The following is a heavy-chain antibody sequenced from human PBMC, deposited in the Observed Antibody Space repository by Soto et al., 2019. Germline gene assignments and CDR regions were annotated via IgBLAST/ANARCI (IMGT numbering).Heavy chain of an antibody. J-gene: IGHJ6*02. CDR2: ISAYNGNT. CDR3: ARDYDFWSGPDDYYYYGMDV. Sequence: ASVKVSCKGAGYAFTSYGISCGRQATGQGLEWMGWISAYNGNTNYAQKLQGRVTMTTDTSTSTAYMELRSLRSDDTAVHYCARDYDFWSGPDDYYYYGMDVWGQGTTVTVSS. CDR1: GYAFTSYG. V-gene: IGHV1-18*04. D-gene: IGHD3-3*01.